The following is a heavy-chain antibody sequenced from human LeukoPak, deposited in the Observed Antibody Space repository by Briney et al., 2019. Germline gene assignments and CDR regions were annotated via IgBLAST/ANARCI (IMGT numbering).Heavy chain of an antibody. V-gene: IGHV1-2*02. J-gene: IGHJ3*02. D-gene: IGHD2-2*02. Sequence: GASVKVSCKASGYTFTGYYMHWVRQAPGQGLEWMGWINPNSGGTNYAQKFQGRVTMTRDTSISTAYMELSRLRSDDTAGYYCARPYCSSTSCYMGEDAFDIWGQGTMVTVSS. CDR3: ARPYCSSTSCYMGEDAFDI. CDR1: GYTFTGYY. CDR2: INPNSGGT.